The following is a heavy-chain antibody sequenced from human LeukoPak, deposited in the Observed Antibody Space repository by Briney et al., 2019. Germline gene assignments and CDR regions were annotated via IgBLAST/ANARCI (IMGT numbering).Heavy chain of an antibody. CDR2: ISAYNGNT. D-gene: IGHD2-2*01. CDR1: GYTFTTYG. J-gene: IGHJ1*01. Sequence: ASVKVSCKASGYTFTTYGINWVRQAPGQGLEWIGWISAYNGNTNYAQKLQGRVTMTTDTSTSTAYMELRSLRSDDTAVYYCARDRTYCSITNCYSGYFQYWGQGTLVSVSS. V-gene: IGHV1-18*01. CDR3: ARDRTYCSITNCYSGYFQY.